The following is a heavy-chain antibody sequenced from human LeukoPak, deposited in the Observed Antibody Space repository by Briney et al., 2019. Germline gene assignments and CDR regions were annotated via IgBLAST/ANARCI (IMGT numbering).Heavy chain of an antibody. CDR3: ARAGSATIFGVVITNYFDY. V-gene: IGHV1-46*01. Sequence: ASVKVSCKASGYTFTSYYMHWVRQAPGQGLEWMGIINPSGGSTSYAQKFQGRVTMTRDMSTSTVYMELSSLRSEDTAVYYCARAGSATIFGVVITNYFDYWGQGTLVTVSS. J-gene: IGHJ4*02. CDR1: GYTFTSYY. CDR2: INPSGGST. D-gene: IGHD3-3*01.